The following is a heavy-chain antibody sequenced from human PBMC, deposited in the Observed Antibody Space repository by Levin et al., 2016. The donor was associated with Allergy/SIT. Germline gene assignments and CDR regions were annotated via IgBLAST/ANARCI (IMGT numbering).Heavy chain of an antibody. CDR1: GFTFSDYY. J-gene: IGHJ6*02. D-gene: IGHD6-6*01. CDR3: ARDPLVAARPGYYYYYGMDV. Sequence: GESLKISCAASGFTFSDYYMSWIRQAPGKGLEWVSYISSSGSTIYYADSVKGRFTISRDNAKNSLYLQMNSLRAEDTAVYYCARDPLVAARPGYYYYYGMDVWGQGTTVTVSS. CDR2: ISSSGSTI. V-gene: IGHV3-11*01.